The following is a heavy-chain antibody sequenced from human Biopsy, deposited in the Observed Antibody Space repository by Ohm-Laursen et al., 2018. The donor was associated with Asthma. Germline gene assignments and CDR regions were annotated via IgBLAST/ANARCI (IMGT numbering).Heavy chain of an antibody. D-gene: IGHD3-10*01. Sequence: AASVKVSCKTSGYTFNSAGITWVRQAPGQGLEWMGWISVYNGNTKVAQKLQDRVTMITDTSTSTAYMELRSLRSDDTAVYFCARAVDYSHYYGIDVWSQGTTVTVS. CDR3: ARAVDYSHYYGIDV. V-gene: IGHV1-18*01. CDR1: GYTFNSAG. J-gene: IGHJ6*02. CDR2: ISVYNGNT.